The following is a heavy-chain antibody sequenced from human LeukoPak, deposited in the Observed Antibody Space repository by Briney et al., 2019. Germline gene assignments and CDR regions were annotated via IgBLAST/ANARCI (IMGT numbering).Heavy chain of an antibody. CDR2: IKNSDFPV. J-gene: IGHJ6*02. D-gene: IGHD1-26*01. Sequence: GGSLRLSCAAASGFTFTDYISWIRQAPGKGLEWVSYIKNSDFPVYYADSVKGRFTVTRDNAKDSLFLQMNSLRAEDTAIYLCATWDGPSAGLAVWGQGTTVIVSS. CDR3: ATWDGPSAGLAV. CDR1: GFTFTDY. V-gene: IGHV3-11*01.